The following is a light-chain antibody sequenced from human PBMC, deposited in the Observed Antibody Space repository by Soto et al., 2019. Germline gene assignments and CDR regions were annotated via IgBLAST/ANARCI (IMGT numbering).Light chain of an antibody. V-gene: IGKV3-11*01. J-gene: IGKJ5*01. CDR3: QQRTNWQTT. CDR2: DAS. CDR1: QGVSNR. Sequence: EIVLTQSPATLSLSPGERATLSCRASQGVSNRLAWYQQKPGQAPRLLIFDASDRAAGIPARFSGSGSGTDFPLTISSLEPEDFAVYYCQQRTNWQTTFGQGTRLEIK.